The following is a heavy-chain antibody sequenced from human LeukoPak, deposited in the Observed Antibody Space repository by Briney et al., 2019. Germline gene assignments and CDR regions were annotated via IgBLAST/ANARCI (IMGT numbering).Heavy chain of an antibody. CDR3: ARDSTTLPSFDY. J-gene: IGHJ4*02. CDR1: GYTFTSYD. CDR2: MNPNSGNT. Sequence: GASVKVSCKASGYTFTSYDINWVRQATGQGLEWMGWMNPNSGNTGYAQKFQGRVTMTRNTSISTAYMELSSLRSEDTAVYYCARDSTTLPSFDYWGQGTLVTVSS. V-gene: IGHV1-8*01. D-gene: IGHD2-2*01.